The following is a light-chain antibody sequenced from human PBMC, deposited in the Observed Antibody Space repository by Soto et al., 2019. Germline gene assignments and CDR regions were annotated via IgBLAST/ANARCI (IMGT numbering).Light chain of an antibody. J-gene: IGLJ2*01. CDR1: SSNIGAGYD. Sequence: QSVLTQPPSVSGAPGQRVTISCIGSSSNIGAGYDVHWYQQLPGTAPKLLIYGYSNRPLGIPDRFSGSKSDTSASLAITGLQAEDEADYYCQSYDSSLRGVVFGGGTKVTVL. CDR3: QSYDSSLRGVV. V-gene: IGLV1-40*01. CDR2: GYS.